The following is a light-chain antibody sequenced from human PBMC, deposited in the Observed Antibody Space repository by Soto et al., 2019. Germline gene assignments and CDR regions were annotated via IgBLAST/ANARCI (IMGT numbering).Light chain of an antibody. V-gene: IGLV2-14*01. CDR3: SSFTSSSTLVV. CDR1: SRDVGGYNY. Sequence: QSALTQPASVSGSPGQSITISCTGTSRDVGGYNYVSWYQQHPDRAPKVMIYEVSNRPSGVSNRFSGSKSGNTASLTISGLQDEDEADYYCSSFTSSSTLVVFGAGTKLTVL. CDR2: EVS. J-gene: IGLJ1*01.